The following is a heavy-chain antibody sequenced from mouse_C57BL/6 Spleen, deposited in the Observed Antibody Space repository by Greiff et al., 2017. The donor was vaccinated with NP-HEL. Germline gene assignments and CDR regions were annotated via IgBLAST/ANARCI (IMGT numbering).Heavy chain of an antibody. CDR2: IYPGDGDT. Sequence: QVQLKESGPELVKPGASVKISCKASGYAFSSSWMNWVKQRPGKGLEWIGRIYPGDGDTNYNGKFKGKATLTADKSSSTAYMQLSSLTSEDSAVYFCARGGVVANAMDYWGQGTSVTVSS. D-gene: IGHD1-1*01. J-gene: IGHJ4*01. CDR1: GYAFSSSW. V-gene: IGHV1-82*01. CDR3: ARGGVVANAMDY.